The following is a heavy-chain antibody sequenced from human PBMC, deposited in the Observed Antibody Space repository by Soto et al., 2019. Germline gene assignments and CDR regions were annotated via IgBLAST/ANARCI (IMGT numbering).Heavy chain of an antibody. J-gene: IGHJ4*02. D-gene: IGHD6-13*01. Sequence: PGGSLRLSCAASGFTFSSYGMHWVRQAPGKGLERVAVISYDGSNKYYADSVKGRFTISRDNSKNTLYLQMNSLRAEDTAVYYCAKDSGESSSCFDYWGQGTLVTVSS. CDR3: AKDSGESSSCFDY. V-gene: IGHV3-30*18. CDR1: GFTFSSYG. CDR2: ISYDGSNK.